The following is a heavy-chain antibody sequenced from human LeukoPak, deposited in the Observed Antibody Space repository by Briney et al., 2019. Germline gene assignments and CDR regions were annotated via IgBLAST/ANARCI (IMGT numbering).Heavy chain of an antibody. V-gene: IGHV3-7*01. D-gene: IGHD6-19*01. Sequence: PGGSLTLSCAASGFTFSTYWMSWVRQPPGKGLEWVANVRQDGSETYYVDSVKGRFTISSDNTKHSLYLQINILRAEDTAVYYCARPPYSGGWYLMFWGQGTLVTVSS. CDR2: VRQDGSET. CDR1: GFTFSTYW. J-gene: IGHJ4*02. CDR3: ARPPYSGGWYLMF.